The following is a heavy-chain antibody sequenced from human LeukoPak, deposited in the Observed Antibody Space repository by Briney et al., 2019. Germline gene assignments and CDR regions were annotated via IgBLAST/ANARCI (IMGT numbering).Heavy chain of an antibody. V-gene: IGHV7-4-1*02. D-gene: IGHD6-19*01. CDR2: INTNTGNP. CDR3: ARDLQWLPRLYYYYYGMDV. CDR1: GYTFTSYA. J-gene: IGHJ6*02. Sequence: ASVKVSCKASGYTFTSYAMNWVRQAPAQGLEWMGWINTNTGNPTYAQGFTGRFVFSLDTSVSTAYLQISSLKAEDTAVYYCARDLQWLPRLYYYYYGMDVWGQGTTVTVSS.